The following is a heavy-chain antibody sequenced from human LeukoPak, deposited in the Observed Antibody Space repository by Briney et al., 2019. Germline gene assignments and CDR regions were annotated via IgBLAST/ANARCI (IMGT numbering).Heavy chain of an antibody. Sequence: GASVKVSCKASGYTFTSYGISWVRQAPGQGLEWMGWIGAYNGNTNYAQKLQGRVTMTTDTSTSTAYMELRSLRSDDTAVYYCARDIPIYYYDSSGYHRLFDYWGQGTLVTVSS. J-gene: IGHJ4*02. CDR3: ARDIPIYYYDSSGYHRLFDY. D-gene: IGHD3-22*01. V-gene: IGHV1-18*01. CDR1: GYTFTSYG. CDR2: IGAYNGNT.